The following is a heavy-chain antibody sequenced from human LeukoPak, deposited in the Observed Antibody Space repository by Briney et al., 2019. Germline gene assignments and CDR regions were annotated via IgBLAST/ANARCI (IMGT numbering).Heavy chain of an antibody. D-gene: IGHD2-2*01. CDR1: GGSISSYY. V-gene: IGHV4-59*01. Sequence: SETLSLTCTVSGGSISSYYWSWIRQPPGKGLEWIGYIYYSGSTNYNPSLKSRVTISVDTSKNQFSLKLSSVTAADTAVYYCARVSGASSSPLPYYFYGMDVWGQGTTVTVSS. J-gene: IGHJ6*02. CDR2: IYYSGST. CDR3: ARVSGASSSPLPYYFYGMDV.